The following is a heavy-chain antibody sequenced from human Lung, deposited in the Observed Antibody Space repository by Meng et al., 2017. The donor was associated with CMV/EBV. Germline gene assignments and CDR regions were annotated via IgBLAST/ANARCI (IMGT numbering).Heavy chain of an antibody. CDR1: GYSFTAYY. V-gene: IGHV1-2*02. D-gene: IGHD2-2*01. Sequence: SVKVSCXASGYSFTAYYIHWVRQAPGQGLEWMGWISPNSGGTNYAQRFQGRVTLTRDTSISTVYMELHRLTSDDTAVYFCARDFVVLPAATYFDYWGQGTTVTVSS. CDR2: ISPNSGGT. CDR3: ARDFVVLPAATYFDY. J-gene: IGHJ4*02.